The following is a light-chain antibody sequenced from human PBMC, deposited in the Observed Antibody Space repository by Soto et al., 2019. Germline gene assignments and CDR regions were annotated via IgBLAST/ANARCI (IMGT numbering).Light chain of an antibody. J-gene: IGKJ1*01. CDR2: AAS. CDR1: QSISDF. CDR3: QQTYSTRPT. Sequence: DIQMTQSPYSLSASVGDRVTITYRASQSISDFLNWYQQKPGKAPKLLIYAASTLQSGVPSRFSGSGSGTDFTLTISSLEPEDFATYYCQQTYSTRPTFGQGTKV. V-gene: IGKV1-39*01.